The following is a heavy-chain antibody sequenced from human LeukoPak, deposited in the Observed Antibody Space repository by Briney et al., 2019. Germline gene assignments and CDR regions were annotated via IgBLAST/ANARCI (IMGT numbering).Heavy chain of an antibody. Sequence: GASVKVSCKASGYTFTSYYIHWVRQAPGQGLEWMGIINPSGGSTTYAQNFQGRVTMTRDMSTSTVYMELRSLRSEDTAVYYCARDLELATWGQGTLVTVSS. V-gene: IGHV1-46*01. J-gene: IGHJ5*02. CDR3: ARDLELAT. D-gene: IGHD5-24*01. CDR1: GYTFTSYY. CDR2: INPSGGST.